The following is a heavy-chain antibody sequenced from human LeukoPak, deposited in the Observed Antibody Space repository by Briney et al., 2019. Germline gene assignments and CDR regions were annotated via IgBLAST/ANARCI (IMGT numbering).Heavy chain of an antibody. CDR1: GYTFTSYG. J-gene: IGHJ4*02. CDR2: ISAYNGNT. V-gene: IGHV1-18*01. CDR3: ARPFRGYSGYDYDY. D-gene: IGHD5-12*01. Sequence: ASVKVSCKASGYTFTSYGISWARQAPGQGLEWMGWISAYNGNTNYAQKLQGRVTMTTDTSTSTAYMELRSLRSDDTAVYYCARPFRGYSGYDYDYWGQGTLVTVSS.